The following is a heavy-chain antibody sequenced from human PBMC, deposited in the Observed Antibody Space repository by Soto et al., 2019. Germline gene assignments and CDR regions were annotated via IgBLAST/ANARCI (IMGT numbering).Heavy chain of an antibody. V-gene: IGHV4-39*01. J-gene: IGHJ6*02. CDR3: ALTSVGDYYYGMDV. CDR2: IYSSGST. CDR1: GGYISSSSYY. D-gene: IGHD1-26*01. Sequence: TSQTMSLTCTVSGGYISSSSYYWGWVRQPPGKGLEWIGSIYSSGSTYYNPSLKSRVTVSVDTSKNQFSLKLSAVTAADTAVYYCALTSVGDYYYGMDVWGQGTTVTVSS.